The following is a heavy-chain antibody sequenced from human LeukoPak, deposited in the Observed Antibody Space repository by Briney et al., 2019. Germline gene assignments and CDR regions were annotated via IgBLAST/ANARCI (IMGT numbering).Heavy chain of an antibody. J-gene: IGHJ4*02. Sequence: ASVKVSCKASGYTFTGYYMHWVRQAPGQGLEWMGWINPNSGGTNYTQKFQGRVTMTRDTSISTAYMELSRLRSDDTAVYYCARQTRYDFWSGYDDYWGQGTLVTVSS. CDR1: GYTFTGYY. D-gene: IGHD3-3*01. CDR3: ARQTRYDFWSGYDDY. V-gene: IGHV1-2*02. CDR2: INPNSGGT.